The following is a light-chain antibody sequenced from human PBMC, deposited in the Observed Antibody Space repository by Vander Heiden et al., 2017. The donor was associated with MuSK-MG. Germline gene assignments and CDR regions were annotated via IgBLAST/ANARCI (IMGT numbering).Light chain of an antibody. J-gene: IGLJ2*01. CDR1: SSTTGGGYD. CDR3: QSYDSSLSGDVV. CDR2: GNS. V-gene: IGLV1-40*01. Sequence: QSVLTQPPSVSGAPGQRVTISCTGSSSTTGGGYDVHWYQQLPGTAPKLLIYGNSNRPSGVPDRFSGSKSGTSASLAITGLQAEDEADYYCQSYDSSLSGDVVFGGGTKLTVL.